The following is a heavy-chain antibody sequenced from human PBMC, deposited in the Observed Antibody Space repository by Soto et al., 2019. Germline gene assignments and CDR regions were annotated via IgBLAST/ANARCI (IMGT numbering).Heavy chain of an antibody. D-gene: IGHD3-3*01. CDR1: RGSLSSGSAY. Sequence: PSDTQSLTSTVSRGSLSSGSAYWRWIRPHPGKGLDWIGYIYYSGSTYYNPSLKSRVTISVDTSKNQFSLKLSSVTAADTAVYYCAREDLSYYDFWSGYHNWFDPWGQGTPVNGSS. CDR2: IYYSGST. CDR3: AREDLSYYDFWSGYHNWFDP. J-gene: IGHJ5*02. V-gene: IGHV4-31*03.